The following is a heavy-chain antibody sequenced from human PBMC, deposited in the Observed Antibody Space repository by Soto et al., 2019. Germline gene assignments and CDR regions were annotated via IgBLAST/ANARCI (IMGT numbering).Heavy chain of an antibody. D-gene: IGHD3-9*01. CDR2: INAGNGNT. CDR3: ARNAEFGILTGYHFDY. V-gene: IGHV1-3*01. CDR1: GYTFTSYA. J-gene: IGHJ4*02. Sequence: ASVKVSCKASGYTFTSYAMHWVRQAPGQRLEWMGWINAGNGNTKYSQKFQGRVTITRDTSASTAYMELSSLRSEDTAVYYCARNAEFGILTGYHFDYWGQGTLVTVSS.